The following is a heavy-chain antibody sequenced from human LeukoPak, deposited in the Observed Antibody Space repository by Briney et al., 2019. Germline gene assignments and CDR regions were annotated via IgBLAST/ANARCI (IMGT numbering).Heavy chain of an antibody. Sequence: PGGSLRLSCAASGFTFSSYGMHWVRQAPGKGLEWVAVISYDGSNKYYADSVKGRFTISRDNSKNTLYLQMNSLRAEDTALYCCAKGFHYEVTPPLWGDAFDIWGQGTMVTVSS. J-gene: IGHJ3*02. V-gene: IGHV3-30*18. D-gene: IGHD3-3*01. CDR3: AKGFHYEVTPPLWGDAFDI. CDR2: ISYDGSNK. CDR1: GFTFSSYG.